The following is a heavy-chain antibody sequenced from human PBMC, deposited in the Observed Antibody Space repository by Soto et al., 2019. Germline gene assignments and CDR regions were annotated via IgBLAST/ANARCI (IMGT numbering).Heavy chain of an antibody. V-gene: IGHV3-21*04. CDR3: ARSHLYYDSSGYPDY. J-gene: IGHJ4*02. CDR1: GFTFSSYA. D-gene: IGHD3-22*01. CDR2: ISSSSSYI. Sequence: GGSLRLSCAASGFTFSSYAMSWVRQAPGKGLEWVSSISSSSSYIYYADSVKGRFTISRDNAKNSLYLQMNSLRAEDTAVYYCARSHLYYDSSGYPDYWGQGTLVTVSS.